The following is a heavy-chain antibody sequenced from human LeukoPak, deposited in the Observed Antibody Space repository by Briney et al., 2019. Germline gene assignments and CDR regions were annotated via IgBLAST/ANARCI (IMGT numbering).Heavy chain of an antibody. J-gene: IGHJ6*02. CDR3: ARDDTMVRGVIVSYYGMDV. CDR2: IIPIFGTA. Sequence: ASVKVSCKASGGTFSSYAISWVRQAPGQGLEWMGGIIPIFGTANYAQKFQGRVMITADESTSTAYMELSSLRSEDTAVYYCARDDTMVRGVIVSYYGMDVWGQGTTVTVSS. CDR1: GGTFSSYA. V-gene: IGHV1-69*13. D-gene: IGHD3-10*01.